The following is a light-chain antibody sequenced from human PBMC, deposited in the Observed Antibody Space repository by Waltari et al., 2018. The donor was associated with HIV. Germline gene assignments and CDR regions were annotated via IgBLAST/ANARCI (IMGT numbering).Light chain of an antibody. CDR2: DAS. J-gene: IGKJ4*01. CDR3: QQRTNWPLI. V-gene: IGKV3-11*01. CDR1: QSVTTY. Sequence: EIVLTQSPATLSLFPGERATLSCRACQSVTTYLAWYQQKPGLAPRLLIFDASKRATGVPARFSGSGSGTDFTLTISSLEPEDFAVYWCQQRTNWPLIFGGGTKVELK.